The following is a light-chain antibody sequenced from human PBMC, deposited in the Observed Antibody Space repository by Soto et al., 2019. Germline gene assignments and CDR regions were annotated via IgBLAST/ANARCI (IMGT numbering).Light chain of an antibody. CDR3: AAWDDSLNGVV. CDR1: SSNIGSNT. CDR2: SDY. Sequence: QSVLTQPPSASGTPGQRVTISCSGSSSNIGSNTVNWYQQLPGTAPKLLIYSDYQRPSGVPDRFSGSRSGTSASLAISGLQSEDEADYHCAAWDDSLNGVVFGGGTKLTVL. V-gene: IGLV1-44*01. J-gene: IGLJ2*01.